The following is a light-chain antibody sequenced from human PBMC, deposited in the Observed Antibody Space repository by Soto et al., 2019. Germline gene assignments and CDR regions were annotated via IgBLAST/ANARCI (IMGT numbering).Light chain of an antibody. J-gene: IGKJ1*01. CDR2: KAS. CDR1: QSISSR. V-gene: IGKV1-5*03. CDR3: QQYNSYSA. Sequence: DIQMTQSPSTLSASVGDRVTITCRASQSISSRLAWYQQKPGKAPKLLIYKASTLESGVPSRFSGSGSGTEFTLTISSLQPDEFATYYCQQYNSYSAFGQGTKVEIK.